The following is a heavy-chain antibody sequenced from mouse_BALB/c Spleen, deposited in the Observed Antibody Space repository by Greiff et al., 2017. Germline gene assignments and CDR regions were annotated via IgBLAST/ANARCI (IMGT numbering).Heavy chain of an antibody. CDR3: ARDIEGHYYGSSLGPFAY. J-gene: IGHJ3*01. Sequence: EVQGVESGGGLVQPGGSLRLSCATSGFTFTDYYMSWVRQPPGKALEWLGFIRNKANGYTTEYSASVKGRFTISRDNSQSILYLQMNTLRAEDSATYYCARDIEGHYYGSSLGPFAYWGQGTLVTVSA. D-gene: IGHD1-1*01. V-gene: IGHV7-3*02. CDR1: GFTFTDYY. CDR2: IRNKANGYTT.